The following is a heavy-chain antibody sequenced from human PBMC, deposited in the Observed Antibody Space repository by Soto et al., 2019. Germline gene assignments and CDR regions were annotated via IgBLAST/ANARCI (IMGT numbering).Heavy chain of an antibody. CDR2: LSGGGANT. CDR3: ARWDGYGDE. CDR1: GFTFSTYS. V-gene: IGHV3-23*01. J-gene: IGHJ4*02. D-gene: IGHD5-12*01. Sequence: EVQLLESGGGLVQPGGSLRLSCAASGFTFSTYSMAWVRQAPGKGLAWVSGLSGGGANTFYADSVKGRFTISVDNSKNTGYLQMNSLRVEDTAVYYCARWDGYGDEWGQGTLVTVSS.